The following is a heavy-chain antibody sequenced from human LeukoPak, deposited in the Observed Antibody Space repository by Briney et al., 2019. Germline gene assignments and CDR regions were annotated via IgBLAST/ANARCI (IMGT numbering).Heavy chain of an antibody. CDR2: IYYSGST. CDR1: GGSISSGGYY. J-gene: IGHJ3*02. Sequence: SQTLSLTCTVSGGSISSGGYYWRWIRQPPGKGLEWIGYIYYSGSTYYNPSLKSRVTISVDTSKNQFSLKLSSVTAADTAIYYCARSTYYYDSSGYHAFDIWGQGTMVTVSS. D-gene: IGHD3-22*01. V-gene: IGHV4-30-4*01. CDR3: ARSTYYYDSSGYHAFDI.